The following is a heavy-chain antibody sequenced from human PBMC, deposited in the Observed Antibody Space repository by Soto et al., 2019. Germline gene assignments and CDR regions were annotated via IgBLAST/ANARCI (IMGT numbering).Heavy chain of an antibody. Sequence: ASVKVSCKASGYTFTSYGINWVRQATGQGLEWMGWMNPNSGNTGYAQKFQGRVTMTRNTSISTAYMELSSLRSEDTAVYYCARVPHAMVRGVKGKDGMDVWGEGPTVTVSS. J-gene: IGHJ6*02. CDR3: ARVPHAMVRGVKGKDGMDV. CDR2: MNPNSGNT. V-gene: IGHV1-8*01. D-gene: IGHD3-10*01. CDR1: GYTFTSYG.